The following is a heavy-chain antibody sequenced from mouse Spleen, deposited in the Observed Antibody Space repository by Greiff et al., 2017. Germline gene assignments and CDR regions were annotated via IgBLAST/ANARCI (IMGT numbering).Heavy chain of an antibody. CDR3: ALYYGPFAY. V-gene: IGHV14-3*02. J-gene: IGHJ3*01. Sequence: DVKLVESGAELVKPGASVKLSCTASGFNIKDTYMHWVKQRPEQGLERIGRIDPANGNTKYDPKFQGKATITADTSSNTAYLQLSSLTSEDTAVYYCALYYGPFAYWGQGTLVTVSA. CDR2: IDPANGNT. D-gene: IGHD1-1*02. CDR1: GFNIKDTY.